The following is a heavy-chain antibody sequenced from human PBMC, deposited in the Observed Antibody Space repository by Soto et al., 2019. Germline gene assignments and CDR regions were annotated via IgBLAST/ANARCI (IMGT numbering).Heavy chain of an antibody. V-gene: IGHV3-23*01. Sequence: EVQLLESGGGLVQPGGSLSLSCAASGFTFSSQAMSWVRQAPGKGLEWVSTISPSGGDTNYADSVKGRVTISRDNSKKTLYLQMNIRSAEDTAIYDCAKGYSSIYWGQGTLVTVSS. CDR1: GFTFSSQA. CDR3: AKGYSSIY. J-gene: IGHJ4*02. CDR2: ISPSGGDT. D-gene: IGHD6-13*01.